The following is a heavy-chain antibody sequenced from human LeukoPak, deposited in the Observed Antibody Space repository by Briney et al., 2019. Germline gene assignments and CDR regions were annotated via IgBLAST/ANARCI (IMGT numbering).Heavy chain of an antibody. D-gene: IGHD2-21*02. Sequence: SETLSLTCTVSGGSISSSSYYRGRIRLHPGKGLEWSGYIYYSGSTYYNPSLKSRVTIPVDTCKDQFSRKLSSVTAADTAVYYCARDCGGDCYSAFDIWGQGTMVTVSS. CDR1: GGSISSSSYY. CDR3: ARDCGGDCYSAFDI. CDR2: IYYSGST. V-gene: IGHV4-31*03. J-gene: IGHJ3*02.